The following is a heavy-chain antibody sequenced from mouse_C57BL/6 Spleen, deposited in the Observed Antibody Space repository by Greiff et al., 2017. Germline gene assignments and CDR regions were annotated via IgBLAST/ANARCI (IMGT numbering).Heavy chain of an antibody. CDR1: GYSFTSYY. V-gene: IGHV1-66*01. CDR2: IYPGSGNT. CDR3: ARSEGYGNFYYFDY. Sequence: VQLQQSGPELVKPGASVKISCKASGYSFTSYYIHWVKQRPGQGLEWIGWIYPGSGNTKYNEKFKGKATLTADTSSSTAYMQLSSLTSEDSAVYYCARSEGYGNFYYFDYWGQGTTLTVSS. D-gene: IGHD2-1*01. J-gene: IGHJ2*01.